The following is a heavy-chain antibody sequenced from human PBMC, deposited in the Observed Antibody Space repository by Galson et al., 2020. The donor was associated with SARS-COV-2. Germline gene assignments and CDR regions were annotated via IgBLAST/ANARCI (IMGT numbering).Heavy chain of an antibody. CDR2: FDPEDGET. J-gene: IGHJ4*02. CDR1: GYTLTELS. V-gene: IGHV1-24*01. D-gene: IGHD1-26*01. Sequence: ASVKVSCKVSGYTLTELSMHWVRQAPGKGLEWMGGFDPEDGETIYAQKFQGRVTMTEDTSTDTAYMEPSSLRSEDTAVYYCATDFAIVGATRFDYWGPGTLVTVSS. CDR3: ATDFAIVGATRFDY.